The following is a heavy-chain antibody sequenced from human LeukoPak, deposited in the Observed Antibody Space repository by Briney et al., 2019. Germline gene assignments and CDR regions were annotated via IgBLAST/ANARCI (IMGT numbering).Heavy chain of an antibody. Sequence: SQTLFLTCTVSGGSVTSGNYYWNWIRQPAGKGLEWIGRIYTNGGASYNPSLKSRVTISIDASKNQFSLKLSSVTAADTAVYYCAREPPGYWGQGTLVTVSS. CDR1: GGSVTSGNYY. J-gene: IGHJ4*02. V-gene: IGHV4-61*02. CDR3: AREPPGY. CDR2: IYTNGGA.